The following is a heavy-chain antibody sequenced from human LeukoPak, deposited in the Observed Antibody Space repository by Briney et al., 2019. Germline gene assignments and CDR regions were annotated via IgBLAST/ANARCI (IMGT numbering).Heavy chain of an antibody. J-gene: IGHJ4*02. V-gene: IGHV3-74*01. Sequence: GGSLRLSCAASGFTFSSYWMHWVRQAPGKGLVWVSRINSDGSTTNYADSVKGRFTISRDTAKNTLYLQMNSLRAEDTAVYYGGLMSPSAGWGQGTLVTVSS. CDR3: GLMSPSAG. CDR2: INSDGSTT. D-gene: IGHD3-16*01. CDR1: GFTFSSYW.